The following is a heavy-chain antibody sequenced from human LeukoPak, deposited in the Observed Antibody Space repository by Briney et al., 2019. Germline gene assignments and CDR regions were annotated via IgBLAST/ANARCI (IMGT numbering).Heavy chain of an antibody. D-gene: IGHD3-10*01. Sequence: GGSLRLSCAVSGFTVSTNYMSWVRQAPGKGLEWVSIIHRDGSTYYADSVKGRFTTSRDNSKNTLFIQMNSLRAEDTGVYYCARDGEHVLAHDYWGQGTLVTVSS. CDR1: GFTVSTNY. CDR2: IHRDGST. CDR3: ARDGEHVLAHDY. V-gene: IGHV3-66*01. J-gene: IGHJ4*02.